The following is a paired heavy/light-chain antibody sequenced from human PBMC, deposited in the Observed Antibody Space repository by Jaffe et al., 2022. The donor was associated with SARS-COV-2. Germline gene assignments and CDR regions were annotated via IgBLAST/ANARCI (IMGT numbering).Light chain of an antibody. CDR1: QSLVHSDGNTY. V-gene: IGKV2-24*01. Sequence: DIVMTQTPLSSPVTLGQPASISCRSSQSLVHSDGNTYLSWLQQRPGQPPRLLIYKISNRFSGVPDRFSGSGAGTDFTLKISRVEAEDVGVYYCMQATQFPLTFGGGTKVEIK. CDR3: MQATQFPLT. CDR2: KIS. J-gene: IGKJ4*01.
Heavy chain of an antibody. CDR1: GFTVSNSY. CDR3: ARGHYGSGTYSGAFDY. CDR2: IYSGGNT. J-gene: IGHJ4*02. D-gene: IGHD3-10*01. V-gene: IGHV3-53*01. Sequence: EVQLVESGGGLIQPGGSLRLSCAASGFTVSNSYMSWVRKAPGKGLEWVSFIYSGGNTYYADSVKGRFTISRDNSKNTLYLQMNSLRAEDTAVYYCARGHYGSGTYSGAFDYWGQGTLVTVSS.